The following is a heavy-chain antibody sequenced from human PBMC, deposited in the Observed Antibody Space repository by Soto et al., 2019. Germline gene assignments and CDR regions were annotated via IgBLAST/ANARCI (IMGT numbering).Heavy chain of an antibody. CDR1: GFTFSSYA. D-gene: IGHD1-1*01. CDR3: ARDHREMATTTNFDY. CDR2: ISYDGSNK. V-gene: IGHV3-30-3*01. J-gene: IGHJ4*02. Sequence: PGGSLRLSCAASGFTFSSYAMHWVRQAPGKGLEWVAVISYDGSNKYYADSVKGRFTISRDNSKNTLYLQMNSLRAEDTAVYYCARDHREMATTTNFDYWGQGTLVTVSS.